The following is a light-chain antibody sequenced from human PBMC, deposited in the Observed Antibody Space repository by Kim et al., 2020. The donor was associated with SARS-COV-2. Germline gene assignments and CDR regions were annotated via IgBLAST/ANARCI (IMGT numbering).Light chain of an antibody. CDR2: RNN. V-gene: IGLV1-47*01. CDR1: SSNIGSTF. CDR3: ASWDDSLSGVL. J-gene: IGLJ2*01. Sequence: GQRVTIACAGSSSNIGSTFVYWYQHLPGTAPKLLIYRNNQRPSGAPDRFSGSKSGTSASLAISGLRSEDEADYYCASWDDSLSGVLFGGGTQLTVL.